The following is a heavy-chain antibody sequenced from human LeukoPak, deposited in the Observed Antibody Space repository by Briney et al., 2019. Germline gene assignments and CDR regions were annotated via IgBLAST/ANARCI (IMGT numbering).Heavy chain of an antibody. CDR2: INAGNGHT. CDR1: GYTFTNYA. V-gene: IGHV1-3*01. D-gene: IGHD4-17*01. J-gene: IGHJ4*02. CDR3: ARYFGDYFDY. Sequence: ASVKVSFKASGYTFTNYAMHWVGQAPGQRLEWMGWINAGNGHTKYSQNFQNRGTITTDTSATTAYMELSSLRSEDTAVYYCARYFGDYFDYWGQGTLVTVSS.